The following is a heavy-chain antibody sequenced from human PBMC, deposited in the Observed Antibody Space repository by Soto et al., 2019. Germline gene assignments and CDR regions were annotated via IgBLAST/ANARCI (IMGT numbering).Heavy chain of an antibody. V-gene: IGHV3-30*03. CDR3: AIPSYYDFRRGSI. D-gene: IGHD3-3*01. CDR1: GFTFSSYG. Sequence: QVQLVESGGGVVQPGRSLRLSCAASGFTFSSYGIHWVRQAPGKGLEWVTVISYDGNTKYYADSVKGRFTISRDNSKNTLYLQMNSLRTEDTAVYYCAIPSYYDFRRGSIWGQGTQVTVSS. J-gene: IGHJ4*02. CDR2: ISYDGNTK.